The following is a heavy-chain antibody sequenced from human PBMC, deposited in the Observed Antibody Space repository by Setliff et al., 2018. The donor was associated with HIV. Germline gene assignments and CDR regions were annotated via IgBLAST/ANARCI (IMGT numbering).Heavy chain of an antibody. CDR2: IYTSGST. V-gene: IGHV4-4*08. J-gene: IGHJ6*03. CDR1: GGSMSTYY. Sequence: PSETLSLTCTVSGGSMSTYYWSWIRQPPGKGLEWIGYIYTSGSTNYNPSLRSRVTISVDTSKNHFSLRLSSVTAADTAVYYCARGEFYCGTDCYSRTRKFYYYYYMDVWGKGTTVTVSS. D-gene: IGHD2-21*02. CDR3: ARGEFYCGTDCYSRTRKFYYYYYMDV.